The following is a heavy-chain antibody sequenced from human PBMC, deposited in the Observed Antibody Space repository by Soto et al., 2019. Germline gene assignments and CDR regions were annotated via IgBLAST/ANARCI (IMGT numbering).Heavy chain of an antibody. J-gene: IGHJ4*02. V-gene: IGHV4-30-2*01. D-gene: IGHD1-26*01. CDR2: IYHSGST. CDR3: ARLGGSYAVPHFDY. Sequence: SETLSLTCAVSGGSISSGGYSWSWIRHPPGKGLEWIGYIYHSGSTYYNPSLKSRVTISVDRSKNQFSLKLSSVTAADTAVYYCARLGGSYAVPHFDYWGQGTLVTVSS. CDR1: GGSISSGGYS.